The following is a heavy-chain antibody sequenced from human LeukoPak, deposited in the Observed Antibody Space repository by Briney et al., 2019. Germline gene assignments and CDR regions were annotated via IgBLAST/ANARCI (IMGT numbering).Heavy chain of an antibody. CDR1: GFTFSSYA. D-gene: IGHD3-10*01. Sequence: GGSLRLSCAASGFTFSSYAMSWVRQAPGKGVEWVSGITGSGSGTYYADSVKRQFTISRDNAKNTLYLQMNSLRVEDTAVYYCAKSGERRRPYYFDYWGQGTLVTVSS. V-gene: IGHV3-23*01. J-gene: IGHJ4*02. CDR2: ITGSGSGT. CDR3: AKSGERRRPYYFDY.